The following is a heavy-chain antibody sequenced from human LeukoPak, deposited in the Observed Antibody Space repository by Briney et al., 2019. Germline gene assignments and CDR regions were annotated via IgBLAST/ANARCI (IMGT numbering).Heavy chain of an antibody. CDR2: IYYSGST. J-gene: IGHJ4*02. Sequence: SETLSLTCTVSGGSISSYYWSWIRQPPGKGLEWIGYIYYSGSTNYNPSLKSRVTISVDTSKNQFSLKLSSVTAADTAAYYCARATVSFDYWGQGTLVTVSS. D-gene: IGHD4-11*01. CDR1: GGSISSYY. CDR3: ARATVSFDY. V-gene: IGHV4-59*01.